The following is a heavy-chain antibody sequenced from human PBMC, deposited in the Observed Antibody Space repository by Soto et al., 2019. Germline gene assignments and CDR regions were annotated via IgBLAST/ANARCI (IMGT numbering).Heavy chain of an antibody. V-gene: IGHV4-34*01. Sequence: SETLSLTCAVYGGSFSGYYWSWIRQPPGKGLEWIGEINHSGSTNYNPSLKSRVTISVDTSKNQFSLKLSSVTAADTAVYYCARPSYSDSRGEQTTSNVGDYWGQGTLVTVSS. CDR1: GGSFSGYY. D-gene: IGHD4-17*01. CDR3: ARPSYSDSRGEQTTSNVGDY. J-gene: IGHJ4*02. CDR2: INHSGST.